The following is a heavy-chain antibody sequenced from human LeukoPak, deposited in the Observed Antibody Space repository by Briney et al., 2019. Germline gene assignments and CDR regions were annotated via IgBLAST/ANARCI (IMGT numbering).Heavy chain of an antibody. J-gene: IGHJ4*02. Sequence: ASVKVSCKASGYTFTSYGISWVRHAPGQGLEWMGWISAYNGNTNYAQKLQGRVTMTTDTSTSTAYMELRSLRSDDTAVYYCATGRITMVRGVINGAPDIDYWGQGTLVTVSS. CDR3: ATGRITMVRGVINGAPDIDY. CDR1: GYTFTSYG. CDR2: ISAYNGNT. D-gene: IGHD3-10*01. V-gene: IGHV1-18*01.